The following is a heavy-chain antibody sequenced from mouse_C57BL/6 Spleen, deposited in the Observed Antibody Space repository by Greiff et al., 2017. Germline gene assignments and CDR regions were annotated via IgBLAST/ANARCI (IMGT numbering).Heavy chain of an antibody. CDR1: GYTFTDYN. CDR3: ARFTTVVATGAMDY. V-gene: IGHV1-18*01. Sequence: VQLKQSGPELVKPGASVKIPCKASGYTFTDYNMDWVKQSHGKSLEWIGDINPNNGGTIYNQKFKGKATLTVDKSSSTAYMELRSLTSEDTAVYYCARFTTVVATGAMDYWGQGTSVTVSS. D-gene: IGHD1-1*01. CDR2: INPNNGGT. J-gene: IGHJ4*01.